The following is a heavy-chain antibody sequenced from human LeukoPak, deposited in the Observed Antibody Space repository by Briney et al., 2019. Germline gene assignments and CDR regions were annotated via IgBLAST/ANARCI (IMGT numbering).Heavy chain of an antibody. CDR3: ARIPVRETPFDY. J-gene: IGHJ4*02. CDR1: GGSISNYY. Sequence: SETLSLTCTVSGGSISNYYWTWIRQPPGKGLEWIGYIYYSGSTNYNPSLKSRVTISVDTSKNQFSLKLSSVTAADTAVYYCARIPVRETPFDYWGQGTLVTVSS. D-gene: IGHD1-26*01. CDR2: IYYSGST. V-gene: IGHV4-59*08.